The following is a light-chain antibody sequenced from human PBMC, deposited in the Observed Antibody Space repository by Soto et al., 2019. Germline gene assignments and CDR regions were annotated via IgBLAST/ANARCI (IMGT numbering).Light chain of an antibody. Sequence: EVVLKQSPATLSVSPGDRATLSCRASQSVSRNLAWYQQKPGQAPRLLIYGASTRATGVPARFSGSGSATEFTLSISSLQSEDVAVYYCQQYGDWPPETFGQGTKVDIK. CDR3: QQYGDWPPET. V-gene: IGKV3-15*01. CDR2: GAS. CDR1: QSVSRN. J-gene: IGKJ2*01.